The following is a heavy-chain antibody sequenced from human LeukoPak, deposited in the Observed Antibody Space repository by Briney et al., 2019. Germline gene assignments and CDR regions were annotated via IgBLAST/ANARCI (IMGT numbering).Heavy chain of an antibody. J-gene: IGHJ3*02. CDR2: MNPNSGNT. CDR3: AIRKYCSSTSCYFDAFDI. CDR1: VYTFTSYD. V-gene: IGHV1-8*01. D-gene: IGHD2-2*01. Sequence: GASVKVSRKASVYTFTSYDLNCVRQATGQGLEWMGWMNPNSGNTGYAQKLQGRVTMTRNTSISTAYMELSSLRSEDTAVYYCAIRKYCSSTSCYFDAFDIWGQGTMVTVSS.